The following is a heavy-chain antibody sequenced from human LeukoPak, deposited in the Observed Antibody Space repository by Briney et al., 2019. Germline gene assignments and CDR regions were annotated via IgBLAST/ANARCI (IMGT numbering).Heavy chain of an antibody. D-gene: IGHD6-19*01. Sequence: GSLRLSCAASGFTFSSYAMSWVRQAPGKGLEWIGEINHSGNANYNPSLESRVTISVDTSKNQFSLKLSSVTAADTAVYYCARGGGSGWYCDYWGQGTLVTVSS. CDR1: GFTFSSYA. J-gene: IGHJ4*02. CDR2: INHSGNA. CDR3: ARGGGSGWYCDY. V-gene: IGHV4-34*01.